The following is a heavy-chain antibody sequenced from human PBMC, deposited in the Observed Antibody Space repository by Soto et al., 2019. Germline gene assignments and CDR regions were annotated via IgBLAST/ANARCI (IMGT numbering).Heavy chain of an antibody. J-gene: IGHJ3*02. D-gene: IGHD2-15*01. CDR2: IVVGSGNT. CDR3: AADLYCSCGSCYWEDAFDI. CDR1: GFTFTSSA. V-gene: IGHV1-58*01. Sequence: QMQLVQSGPEVKKPGTSVKVSCKASGFTFTSSAVQWVRQARGQRLEWIGWIVVGSGNTNYAQKFQERVTITRDMSTSTAYMELSSLRSEDTAVYYCAADLYCSCGSCYWEDAFDIWGQGTMVTVSS.